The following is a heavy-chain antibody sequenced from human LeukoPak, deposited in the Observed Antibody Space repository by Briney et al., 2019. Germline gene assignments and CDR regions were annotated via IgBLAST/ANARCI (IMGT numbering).Heavy chain of an antibody. Sequence: GESLRLSCAASGFTFSSYGMHWVRQAPGKGLEWVANIKQDGSEKYYVDSVRGRFTISRDNAKNSVYLQMDTLRVEDTAMYYCAKDAQLRSRWFDPWGQGTLVTVSS. J-gene: IGHJ5*02. CDR2: IKQDGSEK. CDR3: AKDAQLRSRWFDP. V-gene: IGHV3-7*03. D-gene: IGHD2/OR15-2a*01. CDR1: GFTFSSYG.